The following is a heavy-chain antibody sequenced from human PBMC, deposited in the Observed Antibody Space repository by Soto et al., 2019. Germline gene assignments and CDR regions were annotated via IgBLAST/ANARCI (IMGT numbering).Heavy chain of an antibody. J-gene: IGHJ6*02. CDR3: AKGIAVAGTGYNYYGMDV. D-gene: IGHD6-19*01. CDR1: GFTFSNYG. V-gene: IGHV3-30*18. Sequence: PGGSLRLSCAASGFTFSNYGIHWVRQAPGKGLEWVAVISYDGSNKYYADSVKGRFTISRDNSKNTLYLQMNSLRADDTAVYYCAKGIAVAGTGYNYYGMDVWGQGTTVTVSS. CDR2: ISYDGSNK.